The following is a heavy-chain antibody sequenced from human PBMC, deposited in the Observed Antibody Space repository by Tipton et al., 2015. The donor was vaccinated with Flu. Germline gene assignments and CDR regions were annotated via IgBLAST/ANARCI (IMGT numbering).Heavy chain of an antibody. J-gene: IGHJ4*02. V-gene: IGHV4-4*07. CDR1: GGSMSSYY. CDR2: TYTSGST. D-gene: IGHD3-10*01. Sequence: TLSLTCTVSGGSMSSYYWAWIRQPAGKGLEWIGRTYTSGSTKYNPSLESRVTMSVDTSNNHFYLKLRSVTAADTTVYYCARGSGSGTYLIFDLWGQGIPATVSS. CDR3: ARGSGSGTYLIFDL.